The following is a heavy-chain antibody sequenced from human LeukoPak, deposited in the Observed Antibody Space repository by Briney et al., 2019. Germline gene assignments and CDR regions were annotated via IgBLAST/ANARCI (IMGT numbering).Heavy chain of an antibody. J-gene: IGHJ4*02. CDR2: FDPEDGET. CDR1: GYTLTELS. D-gene: IGHD6-19*01. V-gene: IGHV1-24*01. CDR3: ARDCSGWDGFDY. Sequence: ASVKVSCKVSGYTLTELSMHWVRQAPGKGLEWMGGFDPEDGETIYAQKFQGRVTMTEDTSTDTAYMELSSLRSDDTAVYYCARDCSGWDGFDYWGQGTLVTVSS.